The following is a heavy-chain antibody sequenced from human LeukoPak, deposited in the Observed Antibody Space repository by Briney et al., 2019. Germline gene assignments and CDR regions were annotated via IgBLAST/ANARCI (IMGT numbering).Heavy chain of an antibody. V-gene: IGHV4-59*01. J-gene: IGHJ3*02. D-gene: IGHD1-26*01. CDR1: GASISSYY. CDR2: IYYSGST. Sequence: SETLFFSCTASGASISSYYWCWIRQPPGKGLEWTGFIYYSGSTNYKHSLKSRVTISLDTSRNQFSLKLSSVTAADTAVYYCAREESGSYFDVRRSRAFDIWGQGTMVTVSS. CDR3: AREESGSYFDVRRSRAFDI.